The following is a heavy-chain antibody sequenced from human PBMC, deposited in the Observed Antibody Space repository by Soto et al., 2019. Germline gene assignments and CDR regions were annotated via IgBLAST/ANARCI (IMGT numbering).Heavy chain of an antibody. CDR2: IYYSGST. J-gene: IGHJ6*02. D-gene: IGHD2-15*01. V-gene: IGHV4-31*03. Sequence: QVQLQESGPGLVKPSQTLSLTCTVSGGSISSGDYYWTWIRQHPGKGLEWIGYIYYSGSTYYNPSLKSRVTISVDTSKNQFSLKLSSVPAADTAVYYCARLAADGYSYYYGMDVWGQGTTVTVSS. CDR3: ARLAADGYSYYYGMDV. CDR1: GGSISSGDYY.